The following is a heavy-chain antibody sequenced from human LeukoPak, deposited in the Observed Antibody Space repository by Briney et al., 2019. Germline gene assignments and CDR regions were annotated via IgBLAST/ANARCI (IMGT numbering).Heavy chain of an antibody. CDR3: ARGSGWFGELDHLFLFDP. D-gene: IGHD3-10*01. CDR1: GGSLRSYY. Sequence: PSQTPSPTPTLSGGSLRSYYWSWIPQPPGNGLECSRRIYYSGSTHSTTSPKSRVTISVDTSKNQFSLNPSAVTPALTRVYSCARGSGWFGELDHLFLFDPWGQGTLVTVSS. V-gene: IGHV4-59*01. CDR2: IYYSGST. J-gene: IGHJ5*02.